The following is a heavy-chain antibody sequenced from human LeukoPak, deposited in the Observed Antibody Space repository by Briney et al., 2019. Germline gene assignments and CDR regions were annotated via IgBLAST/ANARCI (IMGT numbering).Heavy chain of an antibody. CDR3: AKWPYCSSTSCYTNWFDP. D-gene: IGHD2-2*01. J-gene: IGHJ5*02. CDR2: ISGSGGST. CDR1: GFTFSSYA. Sequence: PGGSLRLSCAASGFTFSSYAMSWVRQAPGKGLEWVSAISGSGGSTYYADSVKGRFTISRDNSKNTLYLQMNSLRAEDTAVYYCAKWPYCSSTSCYTNWFDPWGQGTLVTVSS. V-gene: IGHV3-23*01.